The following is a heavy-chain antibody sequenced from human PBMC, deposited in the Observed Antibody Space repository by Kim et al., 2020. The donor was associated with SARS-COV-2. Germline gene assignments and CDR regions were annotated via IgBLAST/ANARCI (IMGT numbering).Heavy chain of an antibody. CDR3: ARHMVRELPEGAFDI. CDR1: GGSFSGYY. J-gene: IGHJ3*02. CDR2: INHSGST. Sequence: SETLSLTCAVYGGSFSGYYWSWIRQPPGKGLEWIGEINHSGSTNYNPSLKSRVTISVDTSKNQFSLKLSSVTAADTAVYYCARHMVRELPEGAFDIWGQGTMVTVSS. V-gene: IGHV4-34*01. D-gene: IGHD3-10*01.